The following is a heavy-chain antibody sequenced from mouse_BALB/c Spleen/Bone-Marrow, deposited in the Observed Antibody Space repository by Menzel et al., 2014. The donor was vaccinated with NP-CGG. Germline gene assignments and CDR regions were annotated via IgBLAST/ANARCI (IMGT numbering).Heavy chain of an antibody. CDR3: AYGSSYDYFDY. J-gene: IGHJ2*01. V-gene: IGHV14-3*02. D-gene: IGHD1-1*01. Sequence: EVQVVESGAELVKPGASVKLSCTASGFNIKDTYMHWVKQRPEQGLEWIGRIDPANGNTKYDPKFQGKATITADTSSNTAYLQLSSLTSEDTAVYYCAYGSSYDYFDYCGQGTTLTVSS. CDR1: GFNIKDTY. CDR2: IDPANGNT.